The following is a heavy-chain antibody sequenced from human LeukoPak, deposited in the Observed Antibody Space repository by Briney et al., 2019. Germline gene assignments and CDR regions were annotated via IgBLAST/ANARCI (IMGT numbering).Heavy chain of an antibody. V-gene: IGHV4-39*07. CDR2: VHYTGSM. Sequence: SQTLSLTCPVSAASITTSGQTWAWLRQPPGKGLEWIATVHYTGSMFYNSSLDSRFPISAVMSKNQCSLPVTSLSAGETVTVYCARAPAQHYYYMHVWGKETTVTVSS. J-gene: IGHJ6*03. CDR1: AASITTSGQT. CDR3: ARAPAQHYYYMHV.